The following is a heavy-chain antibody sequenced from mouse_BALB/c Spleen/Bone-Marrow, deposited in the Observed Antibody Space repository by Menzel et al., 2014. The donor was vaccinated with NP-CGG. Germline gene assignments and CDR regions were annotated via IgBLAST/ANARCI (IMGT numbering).Heavy chain of an antibody. Sequence: EVMLVESGGGLVQPGGSLKLSCATSGFTFSDYYMYWVRQTPEKRLEWVAYITKGGGSTYYPDIVKGRFTISRDNAKNPPFLQMSRLKSEDPGMYFCSRQLAYAMDYWGQGTSVTVSS. CDR2: ITKGGGST. D-gene: IGHD4-1*01. V-gene: IGHV5-12*02. CDR3: SRQLAYAMDY. CDR1: GFTFSDYY. J-gene: IGHJ4*01.